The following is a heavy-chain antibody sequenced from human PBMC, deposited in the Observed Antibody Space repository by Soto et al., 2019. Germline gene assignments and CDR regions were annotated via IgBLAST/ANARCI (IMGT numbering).Heavy chain of an antibody. CDR1: GGTFSSYA. CDR3: ARKRVHRPIVVVGAATLSYHYGMDV. J-gene: IGHJ6*02. D-gene: IGHD2-15*01. Sequence: SVKVSCKASGGTFSSYAISWVRQAPGQGLEWMGGIIPIFGTANYAQKFQGRVTITADESTSTAYMELSSLRSEDTAVYYCARKRVHRPIVVVGAATLSYHYGMDVWGQGTTVTVAS. CDR2: IIPIFGTA. V-gene: IGHV1-69*13.